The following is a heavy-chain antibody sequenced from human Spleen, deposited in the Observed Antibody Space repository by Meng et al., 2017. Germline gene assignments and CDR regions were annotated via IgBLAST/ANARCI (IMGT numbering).Heavy chain of an antibody. D-gene: IGHD4-11*01. V-gene: IGHV4-39*02. J-gene: IGHJ4*02. CDR1: GGSIRSNGYN. CDR3: ARGPTTMAHDFDY. CDR2: INHSGST. Sequence: HLQESGPGLVKPSQTLSLICTGSGGSIRSNGYNWSWIRQPPGKGLEWIGEINHSGSTNYNPSLESRATISVDTSQNNLSLKLSSVTAADSAVYYCARGPTTMAHDFDYWGQGTLVTVSS.